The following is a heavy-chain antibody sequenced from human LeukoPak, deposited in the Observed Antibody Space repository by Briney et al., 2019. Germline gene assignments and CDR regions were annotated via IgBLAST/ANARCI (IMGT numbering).Heavy chain of an antibody. Sequence: GGSLRLSCTTSGFTFSNYAMSWVRQAPGKGLEWVSSISGSAITTYYADSVKGRFANSRDNSKNTLYLQMTSLGAEDTAVYYCAKDQRFGDLDDYRGQGTLVTVSS. CDR1: GFTFSNYA. V-gene: IGHV3-23*01. D-gene: IGHD3-10*01. CDR3: AKDQRFGDLDDY. CDR2: ISGSAITT. J-gene: IGHJ4*02.